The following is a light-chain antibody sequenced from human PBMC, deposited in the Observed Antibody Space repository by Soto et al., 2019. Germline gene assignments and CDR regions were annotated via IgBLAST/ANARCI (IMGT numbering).Light chain of an antibody. Sequence: DIQMTQSPSTLSASVGDRVTITCRASQNIGNWLAWYQQKPGKTPDLLICDASSLESGVPLRFSGSGSGTEFTLTISSLQTDDSATYYCQQYNDEPWTFGQGTKVEIK. CDR2: DAS. J-gene: IGKJ1*01. CDR3: QQYNDEPWT. CDR1: QNIGNW. V-gene: IGKV1-5*01.